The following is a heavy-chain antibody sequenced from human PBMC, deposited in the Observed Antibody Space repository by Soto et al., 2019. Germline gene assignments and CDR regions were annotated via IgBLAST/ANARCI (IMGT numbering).Heavy chain of an antibody. CDR1: GFTFSDSA. J-gene: IGHJ3*01. CDR3: TTQDPVNVVENEAYDF. D-gene: IGHD2-15*01. Sequence: EVQLVESGGGLVQPGGSLKLSCAASGFTFSDSAMHWVRQAPGKGLEWVGRTRSRSNNYATEYGASVKGRFTISRDASKKTVYLQMNSLKTEHTAMYYCTTQDPVNVVENEAYDFWGQGTMVTVSS. V-gene: IGHV3-73*01. CDR2: TRSRSNNYAT.